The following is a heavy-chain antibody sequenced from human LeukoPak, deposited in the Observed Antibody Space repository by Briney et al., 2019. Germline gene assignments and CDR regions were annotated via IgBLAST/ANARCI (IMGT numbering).Heavy chain of an antibody. CDR1: GFTFSSHG. V-gene: IGHV3-30*02. D-gene: IGHD2-21*01. J-gene: IGHJ6*03. CDR2: IRFDGSGK. CDR3: AKDPKYCGTRSCDSYFYHMDV. Sequence: PGGSLRLSCAASGFTFSSHGMHWVRQAPGKGLEWVTFIRFDGSGKYYIDSVKGRFTISRDNSKKMLYLQMNSLRPEDSAVYYCAKDPKYCGTRSCDSYFYHMDVWGKGTTVTVSS.